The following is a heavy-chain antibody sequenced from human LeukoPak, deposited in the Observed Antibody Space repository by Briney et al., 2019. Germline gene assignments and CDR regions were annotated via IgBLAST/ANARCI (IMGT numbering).Heavy chain of an antibody. J-gene: IGHJ4*02. Sequence: GGSLRLSCAASGFAFSNSWMTWVRQAPGKGLEWVANINHDGSEKYYVDSMKGRFTISRDNVKNSLYLQVNSLRAEDTAVYYCARDSGHGGIFDYWGQGALVTVSS. D-gene: IGHD3-16*01. V-gene: IGHV3-7*01. CDR3: ARDSGHGGIFDY. CDR2: INHDGSEK. CDR1: GFAFSNSW.